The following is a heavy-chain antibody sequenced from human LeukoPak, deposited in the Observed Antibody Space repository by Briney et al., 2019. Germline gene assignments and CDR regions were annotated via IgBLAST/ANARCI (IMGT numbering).Heavy chain of an antibody. Sequence: IYDGVFTDYTDSVKGRFTISRDNSKNTLYLLMNSLRAEDTAVYYCAIRKSGNAIDYWGQGTLVTVSS. CDR2: IYDGVFT. D-gene: IGHD5-12*01. CDR3: AIRKSGNAIDY. J-gene: IGHJ4*02. V-gene: IGHV3-66*01.